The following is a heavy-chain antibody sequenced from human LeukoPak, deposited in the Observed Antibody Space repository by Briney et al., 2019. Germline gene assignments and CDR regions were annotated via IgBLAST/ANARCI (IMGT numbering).Heavy chain of an antibody. J-gene: IGHJ4*02. CDR3: ARPVDYNAGDY. Sequence: GGSLRLSCAASGFTFSSYWMSWVRQAPGKGLEWVANIKPDGSEKYYVDSVKGRFTMSRDNAKNSLYLQMNSLRAEDTAVYYCARPVDYNAGDYWGQGTLVTVSS. V-gene: IGHV3-7*01. CDR2: IKPDGSEK. D-gene: IGHD5-12*01. CDR1: GFTFSSYW.